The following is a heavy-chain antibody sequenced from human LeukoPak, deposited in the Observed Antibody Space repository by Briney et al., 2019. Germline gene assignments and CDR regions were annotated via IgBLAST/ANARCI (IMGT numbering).Heavy chain of an antibody. CDR3: TRGKPETVFDP. V-gene: IGHV4-34*01. Sequence: PSETLSLTCSVYGGPFSGYCWRWIRQPPGKGLEWIGEINHSGSTNYNPSLRTRVTISLDRSKDQFSLRLTSVTAADTAVYYCTRGKPETVFDPWGRGTLVTVSS. CDR2: INHSGST. J-gene: IGHJ4*01. CDR1: GGPFSGYC.